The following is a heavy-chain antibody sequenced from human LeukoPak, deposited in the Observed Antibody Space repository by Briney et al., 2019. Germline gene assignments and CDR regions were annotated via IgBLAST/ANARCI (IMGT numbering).Heavy chain of an antibody. CDR3: ARDFNIVVVPAPGGMDV. CDR1: GFTFSSYE. Sequence: PGGSLRLSCAASGFTFSSYEMNWVRQAPGKGLEWVSYISSSGSIIYYADSVKGRFTISRDNAKNSLYLQMSSLRAEDTAVYYCARDFNIVVVPAPGGMDVWGQGTTVTVSS. J-gene: IGHJ6*02. V-gene: IGHV3-48*03. CDR2: ISSSGSII. D-gene: IGHD2-2*01.